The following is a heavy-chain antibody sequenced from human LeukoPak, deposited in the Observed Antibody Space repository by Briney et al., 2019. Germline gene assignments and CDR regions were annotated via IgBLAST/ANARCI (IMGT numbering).Heavy chain of an antibody. CDR3: ARVNRYSGSYSHFDY. Sequence: GGSLRLSCAASGFTFSTYGMSWVRQAPGKGLEWVTIIGGSGETTIYGDSVKGRFTISRDNSKNTLYLQMNSLRAEDTAVYYCARVNRYSGSYSHFDYWGQGTLVTVSS. CDR1: GFTFSTYG. CDR2: IGGSGETT. V-gene: IGHV3-23*01. D-gene: IGHD1-26*01. J-gene: IGHJ4*02.